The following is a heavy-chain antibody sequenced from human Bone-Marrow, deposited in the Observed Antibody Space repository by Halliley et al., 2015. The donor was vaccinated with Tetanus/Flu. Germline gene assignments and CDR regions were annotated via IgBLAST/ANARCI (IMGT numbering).Heavy chain of an antibody. D-gene: IGHD3-3*01. V-gene: IGHV3-23*01. J-gene: IGHJ4*02. CDR2: ISDFGDKT. CDR3: AKYRFLEWVSVIFDS. Sequence: WVSGISDFGDKTYNADSVKGRFTISRDNAKNTLYLQMTSLRVEDTAVYYCAKYRFLEWVSVIFDSWGQGTQVTVSS.